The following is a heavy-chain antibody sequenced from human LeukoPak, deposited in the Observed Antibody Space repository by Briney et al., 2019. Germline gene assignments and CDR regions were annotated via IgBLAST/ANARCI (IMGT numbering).Heavy chain of an antibody. J-gene: IGHJ4*02. CDR3: ARDPSNTVGRNMYFDY. V-gene: IGHV1-18*01. CDR1: GFAFNKYG. CDR2: ISAYDGRT. Sequence: ASVKVSCKASGFAFNKYGFSWVRQAPGQGPEWLGWISAYDGRTNYAQNLQGRLTLTTDTSTTTAYMELRSLTSDDTAVYYCARDPSNTVGRNMYFDYRGQGTLVTVSS. D-gene: IGHD1-14*01.